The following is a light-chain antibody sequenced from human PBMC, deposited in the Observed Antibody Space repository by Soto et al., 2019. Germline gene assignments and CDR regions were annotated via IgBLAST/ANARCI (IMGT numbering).Light chain of an antibody. CDR3: QQANSFPPT. J-gene: IGKJ5*01. V-gene: IGKV1-12*01. CDR1: QDISSW. CDR2: AAS. Sequence: DIQMTQSPSSVSASVGDRVTITCRASQDISSWLVWYQQKPGKAPKLLIYAASSLQGGVPSRFSGSGSGTDFTLTISSLQPEDFATYYCQQANSFPPTFGQGTRLEI.